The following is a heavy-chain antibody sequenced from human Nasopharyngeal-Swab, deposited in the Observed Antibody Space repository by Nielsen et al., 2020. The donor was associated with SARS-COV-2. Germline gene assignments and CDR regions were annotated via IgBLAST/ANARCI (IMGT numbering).Heavy chain of an antibody. CDR2: IKQDGSEK. J-gene: IGHJ4*02. V-gene: IGHV3-7*03. Sequence: GESLKISCAASGFTFSSYWMSWVRQVPGKGLEWVANIKQDGSEKYYVDSVKGRFTISRDNAKNSLYLQMNSLRAEDTAVYYCARSSRGPYYDFWSGSNYPDYWGQGTLVTVSS. D-gene: IGHD3-3*01. CDR3: ARSSRGPYYDFWSGSNYPDY. CDR1: GFTFSSYW.